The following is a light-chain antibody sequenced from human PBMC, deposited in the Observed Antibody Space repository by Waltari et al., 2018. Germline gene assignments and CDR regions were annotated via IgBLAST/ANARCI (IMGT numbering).Light chain of an antibody. CDR3: QSYDSSLTV. J-gene: IGLJ3*02. CDR1: RSNIGAGFD. Sequence: QSVLTQPPSVSGAPGQRVTISCTGTRSNIGAGFDVHWYQQFAGEAPKLHIYGNNTRQSGVPDRFSGSKSGTSASLVISGLQAEDDADYYCQSYDSSLTVFGGGTRVTVL. V-gene: IGLV1-40*01. CDR2: GNN.